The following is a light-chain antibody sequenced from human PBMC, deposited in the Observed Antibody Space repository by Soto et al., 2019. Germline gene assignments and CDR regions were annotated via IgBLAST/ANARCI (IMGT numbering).Light chain of an antibody. Sequence: QSALTQPASVSGSPGQSITISCTGTSHDVGAYDYVAWYQQHPGKAPKVMIYEVTNRPSGVSNRFSGSKSGNAASLTISGLQAEDEADYYCSSYTSSSTLYVFGTGTKLTVL. J-gene: IGLJ1*01. V-gene: IGLV2-14*01. CDR2: EVT. CDR1: SHDVGAYDY. CDR3: SSYTSSSTLYV.